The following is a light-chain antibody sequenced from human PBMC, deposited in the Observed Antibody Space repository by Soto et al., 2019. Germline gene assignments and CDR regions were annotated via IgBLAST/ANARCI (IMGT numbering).Light chain of an antibody. CDR1: EDVGNS. CDR3: QQRYNWPRT. V-gene: IGKV3-11*01. Sequence: DIVLTQSPASLSLSPGERATLSCRASEDVGNSLAWYQQRPGQSPRLLIYDVSNRATGIPSRFSGSGSGADFTLTISSLEPDDFAVYYCQQRYNWPRTFGQGTKV. J-gene: IGKJ1*01. CDR2: DVS.